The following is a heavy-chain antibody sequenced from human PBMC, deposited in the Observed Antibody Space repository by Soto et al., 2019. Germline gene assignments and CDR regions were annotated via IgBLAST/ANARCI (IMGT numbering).Heavy chain of an antibody. CDR3: TTDRPYYDSSGYDGFDY. J-gene: IGHJ4*02. CDR1: GFTFSSYA. D-gene: IGHD3-22*01. CDR2: ISDSGDYT. Sequence: GGSLRLSCAASGFTFSSYAMSWVRQAPGKGLEWVSVISDSGDYTYHADSVKGRFTMSRDNSKNTLYLQMNSLKTEDTAVYYCTTDRPYYDSSGYDGFDYWGQGTLVTVSS. V-gene: IGHV3-23*01.